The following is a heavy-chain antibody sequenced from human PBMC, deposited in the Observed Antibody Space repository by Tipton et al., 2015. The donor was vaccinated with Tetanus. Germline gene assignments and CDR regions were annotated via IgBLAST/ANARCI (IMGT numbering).Heavy chain of an antibody. Sequence: TLSLTCVVSGGSISSSSYYWGWIRQPPGKGLEAIGNTQFSGGTYYDPSLKSRATISIDMSKNQFSLKLTSVTAADTAVYFCARDFRGNGDGWYWDYWGQGTLVTVSS. J-gene: IGHJ4*02. CDR2: TQFSGGT. CDR3: ARDFRGNGDGWYWDY. CDR1: GGSISSSSYY. V-gene: IGHV4-31*11. D-gene: IGHD6-19*01.